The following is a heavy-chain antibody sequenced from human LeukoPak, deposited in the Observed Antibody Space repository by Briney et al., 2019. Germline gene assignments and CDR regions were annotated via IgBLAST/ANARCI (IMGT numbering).Heavy chain of an antibody. J-gene: IGHJ5*02. CDR1: GGSISSYY. CDR2: IYTSGST. Sequence: PSETLSLTCTVSGGSISSYYWSWIRQPAGKGLEWIGRIYTSGSTNYNPSLKSRVTISVDTSKNQFSLKLSSVTAADTAVYYCARVGILWFGELYAPRPHWFDPWGQGTLVTVSS. V-gene: IGHV4-4*07. D-gene: IGHD3-10*01. CDR3: ARVGILWFGELYAPRPHWFDP.